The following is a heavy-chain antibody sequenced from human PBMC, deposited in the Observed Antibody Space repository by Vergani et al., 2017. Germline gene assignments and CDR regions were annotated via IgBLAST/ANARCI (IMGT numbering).Heavy chain of an antibody. CDR2: ISAYNGNT. CDR3: ARDDSVVVPAAIDDPGYYYYYYGMDV. CDR1: GYTFTSYG. V-gene: IGHV1-18*01. J-gene: IGHJ6*02. D-gene: IGHD2-2*01. Sequence: QVQLVQSGAEVKKPGASVKVSCKASGYTFTSYGISWVRQAPGQGLEWMGWISAYNGNTNYAQKLQGRVTMTTDTSTSTAYMELRSLRSDDTAVYYCARDDSVVVPAAIDDPGYYYYYYGMDVWGQGTTVTVSS.